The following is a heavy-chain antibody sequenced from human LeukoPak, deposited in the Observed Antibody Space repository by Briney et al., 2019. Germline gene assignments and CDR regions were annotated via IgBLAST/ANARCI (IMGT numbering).Heavy chain of an antibody. D-gene: IGHD3-3*01. Sequence: PSETLSLTCAVYGGSFSGYYWSWIRQPPGKGLEWIGEINHSGSTNYNPSLKSRVTMSVDTSKNQFSLKLSSVTAADTAVYYCARSPPDFWSGYPNWFDPWGQGTLVTVSS. CDR2: INHSGST. V-gene: IGHV4-34*01. CDR1: GGSFSGYY. J-gene: IGHJ5*02. CDR3: ARSPPDFWSGYPNWFDP.